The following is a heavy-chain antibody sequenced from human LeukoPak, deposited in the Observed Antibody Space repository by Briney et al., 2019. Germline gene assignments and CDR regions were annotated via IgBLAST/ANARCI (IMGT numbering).Heavy chain of an antibody. Sequence: PGRSLRLSCAASVFSFTSYGMHWVRQAPGRGLEWVAIISYDGSNKYYAHSAKGRFTISRDNSKKTLYLQMNSLRPEDTAVYYCAKDPYYDILAGYIDYWGKGTLVTVSS. J-gene: IGHJ4*01. CDR3: AKDPYYDILAGYIDY. D-gene: IGHD3-9*01. V-gene: IGHV3-30*18. CDR2: ISYDGSNK. CDR1: VFSFTSYG.